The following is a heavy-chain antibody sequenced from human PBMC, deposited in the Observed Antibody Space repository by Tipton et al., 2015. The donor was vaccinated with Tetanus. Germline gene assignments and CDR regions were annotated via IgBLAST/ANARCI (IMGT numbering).Heavy chain of an antibody. J-gene: IGHJ4*02. D-gene: IGHD5-12*01. CDR3: AKVVGGIWGPAITCYRGF. Sequence: SLRLSCVGSGFNFSTYTMNWVRQAPGKGLEWVSSIRGSGGHIYYADSVKGRFTISRDNAKNSLYLQMDSLSAEDTVFYYCAKVVGGIWGPAITCYRGFWGQGALVTFSS. V-gene: IGHV3-21*04. CDR2: IRGSGGHI. CDR1: GFNFSTYT.